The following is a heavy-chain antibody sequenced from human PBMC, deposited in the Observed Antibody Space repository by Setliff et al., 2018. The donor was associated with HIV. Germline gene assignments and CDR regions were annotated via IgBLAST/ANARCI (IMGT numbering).Heavy chain of an antibody. Sequence: LSLTCTVSGGSIRSSSYYWGWIRQPPGKGLEWIGSIYYSGSTYYNSSLRSRVTISGDTSKKQFSLKLSSVTAADTAVYYCVIRSRLGGSSNYFDYWGQGSLVTVSS. J-gene: IGHJ4*02. CDR3: VIRSRLGGSSNYFDY. CDR1: GGSIRSSSYY. V-gene: IGHV4-39*07. CDR2: IYYSGST. D-gene: IGHD3-16*01.